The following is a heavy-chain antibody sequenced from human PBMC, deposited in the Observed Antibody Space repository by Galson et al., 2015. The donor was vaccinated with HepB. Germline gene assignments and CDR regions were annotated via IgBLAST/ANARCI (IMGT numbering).Heavy chain of an antibody. CDR3: ATYCSSTSCYPIVDY. J-gene: IGHJ4*02. V-gene: IGHV4-31*03. D-gene: IGHD2-2*01. CDR2: IYYSGST. Sequence: TLSLTCTVSGGSISSGGYYWSWIRQHPGKGLEWIGYIYYSGSTYYNPSLKSRVTISVDTSKNQFSLKLSSVTAADTAVYYCATYCSSTSCYPIVDYWGQGTLVTVSS. CDR1: GGSISSGGYY.